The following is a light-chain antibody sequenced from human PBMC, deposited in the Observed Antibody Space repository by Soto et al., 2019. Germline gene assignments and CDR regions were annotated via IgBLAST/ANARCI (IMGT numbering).Light chain of an antibody. Sequence: QSVLTQPPSASGSPGQSVTISCTGTNSDVGLYNFVSWYQQHPGNAPKLMIYEVTKRPSGVPDRFSGSKSGNTASLTVSGLQAEDEADYYCSSYGGRNSVIFGRGTKLTVL. CDR2: EVT. V-gene: IGLV2-8*01. J-gene: IGLJ2*01. CDR1: NSDVGLYNF. CDR3: SSYGGRNSVI.